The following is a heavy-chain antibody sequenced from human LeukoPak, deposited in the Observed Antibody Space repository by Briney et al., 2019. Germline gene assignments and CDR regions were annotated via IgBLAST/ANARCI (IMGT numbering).Heavy chain of an antibody. CDR2: ISGSGGST. CDR1: GFTFDNYG. J-gene: IGHJ4*02. Sequence: GGSLRLSCAASGFTFDNYGMSWVRQAPGKGLEWVSAISGSGGSTYYADSVKGRFTISRDNSKNTLYLQMNSLRAEDTAVYYCAKDLATNPWELRDYFDYWGQGTLVTVSS. CDR3: AKDLATNPWELRDYFDY. V-gene: IGHV3-23*01. D-gene: IGHD1-26*01.